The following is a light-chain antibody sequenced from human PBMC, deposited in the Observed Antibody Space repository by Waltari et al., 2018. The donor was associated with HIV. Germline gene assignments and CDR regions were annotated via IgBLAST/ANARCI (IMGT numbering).Light chain of an antibody. CDR3: HVWDSGSDHV. V-gene: IGLV3-21*01. Sequence: SYVLTQPPSISVAPGKTAKITCGGNNIGNRDGHWYQQKAGQAPILVIYDDDDRPSGIPERVPGYNSEKTATLIINRIEVGDEADYYGHVWDSGSDHVFGSGTTVTVL. CDR1: NIGNRD. J-gene: IGLJ1*01. CDR2: DDD.